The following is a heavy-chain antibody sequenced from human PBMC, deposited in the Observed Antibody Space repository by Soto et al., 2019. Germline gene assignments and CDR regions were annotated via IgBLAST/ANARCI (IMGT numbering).Heavy chain of an antibody. CDR1: GYTFAGYE. D-gene: IGHD4-17*01. CDR3: ARFWHGDLRFDL. Sequence: QVQLVQSGAEVKKPGASVKISCKASGYTFAGYEIHWVRQAPGQRLEWVGWINAGNGITTSSQKFQGRVTITRDTSATTAYMELSSLRSEDTAVYYCARFWHGDLRFDLWGQGTMVTVSS. V-gene: IGHV1-3*01. J-gene: IGHJ3*01. CDR2: INAGNGIT.